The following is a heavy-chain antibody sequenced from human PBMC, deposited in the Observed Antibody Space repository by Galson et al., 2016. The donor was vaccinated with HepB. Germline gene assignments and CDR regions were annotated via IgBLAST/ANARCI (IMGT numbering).Heavy chain of an antibody. D-gene: IGHD3-16*01. J-gene: IGHJ3*02. Sequence: SETLSLTCNVSGGSISSYFWSWIRQSPGKGLEWVGYVSKSGSTSYNPSLKSRVTLAVDTSKNHFSLKLTDVTAADTAVYYCARDRPGAYYAFDTWGQGTMVIVS. CDR1: GGSISSYF. V-gene: IGHV4-59*01. CDR2: VSKSGST. CDR3: ARDRPGAYYAFDT.